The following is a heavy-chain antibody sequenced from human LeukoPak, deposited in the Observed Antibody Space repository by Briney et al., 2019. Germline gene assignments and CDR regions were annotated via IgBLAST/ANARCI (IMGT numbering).Heavy chain of an antibody. V-gene: IGHV4-59*01. Sequence: SETLSLTCTVSGGSISSYYWSWIRQPPGKGLEWIGYIYYSGSTNYNPSLKSRVTISVDTSKNQFSLKLSSVTAADTAVYYCARVRSYSLDFDYWGQGTLVTVSS. CDR1: GGSISSYY. CDR3: ARVRSYSLDFDY. D-gene: IGHD4-11*01. CDR2: IYYSGST. J-gene: IGHJ4*02.